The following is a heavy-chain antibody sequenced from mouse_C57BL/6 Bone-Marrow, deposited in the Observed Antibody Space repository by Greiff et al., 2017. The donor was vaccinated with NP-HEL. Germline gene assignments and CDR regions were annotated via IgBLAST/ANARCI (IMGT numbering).Heavy chain of an antibody. Sequence: VQLVESGAELVRPGTSVKVSCKASGYAFTNYLIEWVKQRPGQGLEWIGVINPGSGGTNYNEKFKGKATLTADKSSSTAYMQLSSLTSEDSAVYFCARCPPFYAMDYWGQGTSVTVSS. CDR2: INPGSGGT. V-gene: IGHV1-54*01. CDR3: ARCPPFYAMDY. CDR1: GYAFTNYL. J-gene: IGHJ4*01.